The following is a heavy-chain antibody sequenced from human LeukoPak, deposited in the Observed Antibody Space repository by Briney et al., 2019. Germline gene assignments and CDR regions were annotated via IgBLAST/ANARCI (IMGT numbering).Heavy chain of an antibody. CDR2: IYHSGST. V-gene: IGHV4-38-2*01. D-gene: IGHD3-16*01. CDR1: GYSISSGYY. CDR3: ARVGGPFDI. Sequence: PSETLSLTCGVSGYSISSGYYWGWIRQPPGKGLEWIGSIYHSGSTYYHPSLKSRVTISVDTSKNQFSLRLGSVTAADTAVYYCARVGGPFDIWGQGPMVTVSS. J-gene: IGHJ3*02.